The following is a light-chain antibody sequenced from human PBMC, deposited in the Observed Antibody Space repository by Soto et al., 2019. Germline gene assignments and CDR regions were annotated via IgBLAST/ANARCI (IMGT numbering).Light chain of an antibody. J-gene: IGLJ1*01. CDR3: CSYSGSYTSPLL. CDR1: SSNIGAGYD. V-gene: IGLV1-40*03. Sequence: QAVVTQPPSVSGAPGQRVTISCTGSSSNIGAGYDVHWYQQLPGTAPKLLIYGNSNRPSGVPDRFSGSKSGDTASLTISGLQAEDEADYYCCSYSGSYTSPLLFGTGTKVTVL. CDR2: GNS.